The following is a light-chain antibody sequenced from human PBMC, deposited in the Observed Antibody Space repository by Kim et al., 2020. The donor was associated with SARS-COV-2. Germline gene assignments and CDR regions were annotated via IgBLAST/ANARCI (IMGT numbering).Light chain of an antibody. V-gene: IGKV1-5*01. J-gene: IGKJ4*01. CDR2: DAS. Sequence: DIQMTQSPSTLSASVGDRVTITCRASQSISSWLAWYQQKPGKAPKLLIYDASSLESGVPSRFSGSGSGTEFTLTISSLQPDDFATYYCQQNNSYFTFGGGTKVDIK. CDR3: QQNNSYFT. CDR1: QSISSW.